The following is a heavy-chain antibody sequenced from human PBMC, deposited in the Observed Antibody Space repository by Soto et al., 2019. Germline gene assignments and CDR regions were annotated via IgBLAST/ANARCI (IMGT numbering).Heavy chain of an antibody. V-gene: IGHV4-30-4*01. CDR2: IYYSGST. CDR1: GGSISSGDYY. J-gene: IGHJ4*02. Sequence: SETLSLTCTVSGGSISSGDYYWSWIRQPPGKGLEWIGYIYYSGSTYYNPSLKSRVTISVDTSKNQFSLKLSSVTAADTAVYYCARAEYWNSGYVAGIDYWGQGTLVTVSS. D-gene: IGHD5-12*01. CDR3: ARAEYWNSGYVAGIDY.